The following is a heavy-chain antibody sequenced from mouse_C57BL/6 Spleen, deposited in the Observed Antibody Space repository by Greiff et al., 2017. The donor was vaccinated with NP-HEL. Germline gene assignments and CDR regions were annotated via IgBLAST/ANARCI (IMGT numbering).Heavy chain of an antibody. D-gene: IGHD2-4*01. Sequence: EVKLMESGGGLVKPGGSLKLSCAASGFTFSSYAMSWVRQTPEKRLEWVATISDGGSYTYYPDNVKGRFTLSRDNAKNNLYLQMSHLKSEDTAMYYCARDGDYDKYFDVWGTGTTVTVSS. V-gene: IGHV5-4*01. CDR2: ISDGGSYT. J-gene: IGHJ1*03. CDR1: GFTFSSYA. CDR3: ARDGDYDKYFDV.